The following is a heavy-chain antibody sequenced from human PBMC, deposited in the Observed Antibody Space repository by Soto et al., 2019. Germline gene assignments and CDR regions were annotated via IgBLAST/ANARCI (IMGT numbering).Heavy chain of an antibody. CDR1: GDTFSSYA. V-gene: IGHV1-69*01. Sequence: QVQLVQSGAEVKKPGSSVKVSCKASGDTFSSYAINWVRQAPGQGLEWMGGIIPMFGTANYAQKFKGRVTITAGESTSTVYIELSSLISEDTAVYYCARVGPAHYYDSSGYYSPLDYWGQGTLVTVSS. D-gene: IGHD3-22*01. CDR3: ARVGPAHYYDSSGYYSPLDY. CDR2: IIPMFGTA. J-gene: IGHJ4*02.